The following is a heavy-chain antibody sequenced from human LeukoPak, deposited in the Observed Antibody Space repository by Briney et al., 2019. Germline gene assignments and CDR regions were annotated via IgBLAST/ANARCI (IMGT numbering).Heavy chain of an antibody. CDR3: ARAFVVDQVGATSGIDY. Sequence: ASVKVSCKASGYTFSDHYMHWVRQAPGQGLEWMGRIIPILGIANYAQKFQGRVTITADKSTSTAYMELSSLRSEDTAVYYCARAFVVDQVGATSGIDYWGQGTLVTVSS. V-gene: IGHV1-69*04. D-gene: IGHD1-26*01. CDR1: GYTFSDHY. CDR2: IIPILGIA. J-gene: IGHJ4*02.